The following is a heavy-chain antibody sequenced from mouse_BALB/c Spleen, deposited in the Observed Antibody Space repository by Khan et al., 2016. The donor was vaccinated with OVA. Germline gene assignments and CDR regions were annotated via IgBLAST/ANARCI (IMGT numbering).Heavy chain of an antibody. CDR2: INYSGAT. Sequence: EVQLQESGPGLVKPSQSLSLTCTVTGYSFTSDYVWNWIRQFPGNKLEWMGYINYSGATSYLPSLKSRITITRDTSKNQFFLQLNSVTTEDSATYYCARWFTYWGQGTLVTVS. J-gene: IGHJ3*01. CDR1: GYSFTSDYV. CDR3: ARWFTY. V-gene: IGHV3-2*02.